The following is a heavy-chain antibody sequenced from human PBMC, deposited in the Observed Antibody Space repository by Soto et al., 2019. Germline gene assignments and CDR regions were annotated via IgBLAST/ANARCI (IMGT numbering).Heavy chain of an antibody. CDR3: ARDRGIYDYVWGSYRYHDAFDI. CDR1: GYTFTSYG. J-gene: IGHJ3*02. V-gene: IGHV1-18*04. D-gene: IGHD3-16*02. Sequence: GASVKVSCKASGYTFTSYGISWVRQAPGQGLEWMGWISAYNGNTNYAQKLQGRVTMTTDTSTSTAYMELRSLRSDDTAVYYCARDRGIYDYVWGSYRYHDAFDIWGQGTMVTVS. CDR2: ISAYNGNT.